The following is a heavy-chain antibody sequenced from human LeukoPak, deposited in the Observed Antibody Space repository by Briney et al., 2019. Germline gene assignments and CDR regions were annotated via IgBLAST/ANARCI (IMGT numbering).Heavy chain of an antibody. D-gene: IGHD3-10*01. J-gene: IGHJ4*02. Sequence: GGSLRLSCVPSGFAFSDYGMHWVSQAPGKGLEWVAVIWYDGLNKYYADSVKGRFTISRDNSKNTLYLQMNSLRAEDTAIYYCAKDLGGEGGSGFPGQWGQGTLVTVSS. V-gene: IGHV3-33*06. CDR2: IWYDGLNK. CDR3: AKDLGGEGGSGFPGQ. CDR1: GFAFSDYG.